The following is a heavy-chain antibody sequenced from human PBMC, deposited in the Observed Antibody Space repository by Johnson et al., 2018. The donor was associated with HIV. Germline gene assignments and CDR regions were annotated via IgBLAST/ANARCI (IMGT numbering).Heavy chain of an antibody. CDR1: GFTVSSNY. CDR3: AKVSQQQLGAFDI. D-gene: IGHD6-6*01. CDR2: IRYDGSNK. J-gene: IGHJ3*02. V-gene: IGHV3-30*02. Sequence: QVQLVESGGGLIQPGGSLRLSCAASGFTVSSNYMSWVRQAPGKGLEWVAVIRYDGSNKYYADSVKGRFTISRDNSKNTLYLQMNSLRAEDTAVYYCAKVSQQQLGAFDIWGQGTMVTVSS.